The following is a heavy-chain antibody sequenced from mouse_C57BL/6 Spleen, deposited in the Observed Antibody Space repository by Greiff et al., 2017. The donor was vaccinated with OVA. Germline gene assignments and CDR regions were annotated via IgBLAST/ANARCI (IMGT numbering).Heavy chain of an antibody. CDR3: ARGGLTGYFDV. CDR2: INYDGSST. J-gene: IGHJ1*03. V-gene: IGHV5-16*01. CDR1: GFTFSDYY. D-gene: IGHD2-13*01. Sequence: DVQLVESEGGLVQPGSSMKLSCTASGFTFSDYYMAWVRQVPEKGLEWVANINYDGSSTYYLDSLKSRFIISRDNANNILYLQMSSLQSEDTATYYCARGGLTGYFDVWGTGTTVTVSS.